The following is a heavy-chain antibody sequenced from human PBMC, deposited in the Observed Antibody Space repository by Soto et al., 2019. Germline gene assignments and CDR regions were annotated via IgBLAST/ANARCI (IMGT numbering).Heavy chain of an antibody. J-gene: IGHJ4*02. Sequence: SETLSLTCTVSRGSISSSSYYWGWIRQPPGKGLEWIGSIYYSGSTYYNPSLKSRVTISVDTSKNQFSLKLSSVTAADTAVYYCASFEYSSGWYSDYWGQGTLVTVSS. V-gene: IGHV4-39*01. CDR2: IYYSGST. CDR3: ASFEYSSGWYSDY. CDR1: RGSISSSSYY. D-gene: IGHD6-19*01.